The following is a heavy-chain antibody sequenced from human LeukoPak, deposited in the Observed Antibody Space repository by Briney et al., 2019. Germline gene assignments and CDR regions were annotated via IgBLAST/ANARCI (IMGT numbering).Heavy chain of an antibody. CDR1: GFTVSSNY. CDR3: AREGIVGATVFDF. D-gene: IGHD1-26*01. CDR2: IYSGGST. J-gene: IGHJ4*02. V-gene: IGHV3-66*01. Sequence: PGGSLRLSCAASGFTVSSNYMSWVRQAPGKGLEWVSVIYSGGSTYYADSVKGRFTISRDNSKNTLYLQMNSLRGEGTAVYYCAREGIVGATVFDFWGEGTLVTVP.